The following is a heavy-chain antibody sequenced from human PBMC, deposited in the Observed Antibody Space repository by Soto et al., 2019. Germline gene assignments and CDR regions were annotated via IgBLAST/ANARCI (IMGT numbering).Heavy chain of an antibody. CDR1: GFIFSNYA. J-gene: IGHJ4*02. V-gene: IGHV3-30*04. CDR3: AREGGASGRLGY. CDR2: ISYDGSNK. D-gene: IGHD1-26*01. Sequence: GGSLRLSGAASGFIFSNYAVRWVLHAPGRGLEWVALISYDGSNKYYGDSVKGRFTISRDNSKNTLYLQMNSLRAEDTAVYYCAREGGASGRLGYWGQGTLVTVSS.